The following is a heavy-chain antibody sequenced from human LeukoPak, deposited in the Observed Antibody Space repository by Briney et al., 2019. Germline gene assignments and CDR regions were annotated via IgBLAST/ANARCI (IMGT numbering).Heavy chain of an antibody. CDR2: MNPNSGNT. CDR1: GYTFTSYD. Sequence: ASVKVSCKASGYTFTSYDINWVRQATGQGLEWMGWMNPNSGNTGYAQKFQGRVTMTRNTSISTAYMELSSLRSEDTAVYYCAITGDSSSNEFDFDYWGQGTLVTVSS. V-gene: IGHV1-8*01. J-gene: IGHJ4*02. CDR3: AITGDSSSNEFDFDY. D-gene: IGHD6-13*01.